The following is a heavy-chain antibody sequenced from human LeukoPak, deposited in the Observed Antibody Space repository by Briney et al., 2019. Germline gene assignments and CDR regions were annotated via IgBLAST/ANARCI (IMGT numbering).Heavy chain of an antibody. CDR2: INPNSGGT. CDR1: GYTFTGYD. D-gene: IGHD2-2*01. V-gene: IGHV1-2*02. CDR3: ATAPIPASSPLSN. Sequence: PVASVKVSCKASGYTFTGYDVHWVRQAPGQGLEWMGWINPNSGGTNYAQKFQGRVTMTRDTSISTAYMELSGLRSDDTAVYYCATAPIPASSPLSNWGQGTLVTVCS. J-gene: IGHJ4*02.